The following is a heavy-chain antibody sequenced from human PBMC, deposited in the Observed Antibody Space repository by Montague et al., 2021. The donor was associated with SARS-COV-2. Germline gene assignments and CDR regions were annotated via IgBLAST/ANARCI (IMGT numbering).Heavy chain of an antibody. CDR1: GGSVSSSNYY. J-gene: IGHJ3*02. Sequence: SETLSLTCTVSGGSVSSSNYYWGWIRQPPGKGLEWIGSNDYTGSTYYNPSLKSRVTISADTSQNQFSLKLSSVTAADTAVYYCAGHITGSGNAFDIWGQGTMVTVSS. V-gene: IGHV4-39*01. CDR3: AGHITGSGNAFDI. D-gene: IGHD3-10*01. CDR2: NDYTGST.